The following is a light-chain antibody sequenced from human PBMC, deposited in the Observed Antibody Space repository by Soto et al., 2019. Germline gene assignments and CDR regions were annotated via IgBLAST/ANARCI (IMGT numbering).Light chain of an antibody. J-gene: IGKJ2*01. Sequence: EIVMTQSPATLSVSPGERATLSCRASQSIYINLAWYQQKPGQAPSLLIYDASTRATGVPARFSGSGSGTEFTLSISSLHSEHSAVYYCQPHYTWWLTFVQETKLEIK. V-gene: IGKV3-15*01. CDR1: QSIYIN. CDR2: DAS. CDR3: QPHYTWWLT.